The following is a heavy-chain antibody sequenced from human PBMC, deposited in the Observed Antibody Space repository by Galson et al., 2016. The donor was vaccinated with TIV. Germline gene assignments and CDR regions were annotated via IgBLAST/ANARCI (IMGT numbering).Heavy chain of an antibody. Sequence: SLRLSCAASEFTFSAYAMHWVRQAPGKGLECVSIISDNAINKYYADSVKGRFTISRDNSKYTLYLQMDSLRTEDTAVYYCAREGGTYFDSHYYGLVVWGRGTTVTVSS. V-gene: IGHV3-30*01. CDR2: ISDNAINK. D-gene: IGHD1-1*01. J-gene: IGHJ6*02. CDR3: AREGGTYFDSHYYGLVV. CDR1: EFTFSAYA.